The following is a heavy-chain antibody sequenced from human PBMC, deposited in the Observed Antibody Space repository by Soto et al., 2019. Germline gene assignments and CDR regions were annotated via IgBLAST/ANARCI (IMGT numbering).Heavy chain of an antibody. V-gene: IGHV1-46*01. D-gene: IGHD5-12*01. CDR1: GYTFTSYY. J-gene: IGHJ4*02. CDR3: AANPVVEMATIGLLRL. Sequence: ASVKVSCKASGYTFTSYYMHWVRQAPGQGLEWMGIINPSGGSTSYAQKFQGRGTMTRDTSTSTVYMELSSLRSEDTAVYYCAANPVVEMATIGLLRLWGQGTLVTVSS. CDR2: INPSGGST.